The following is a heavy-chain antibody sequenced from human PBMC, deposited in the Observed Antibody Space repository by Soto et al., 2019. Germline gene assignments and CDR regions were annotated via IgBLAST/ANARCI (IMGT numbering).Heavy chain of an antibody. V-gene: IGHV3-33*01. D-gene: IGHD1-26*01. CDR2: IWYDGSNK. Sequence: QVQLVESGGGVVQPGRSLRLSCAASGFTFSSYGMHWVRQAPGKGLEWVAVIWYDGSNKYYADSVKGRFTISRDNSKNTLYLQMNSLRAEDTAVYYCARDRWGSYYDAFDIWGQGTMVTVSS. CDR3: ARDRWGSYYDAFDI. CDR1: GFTFSSYG. J-gene: IGHJ3*02.